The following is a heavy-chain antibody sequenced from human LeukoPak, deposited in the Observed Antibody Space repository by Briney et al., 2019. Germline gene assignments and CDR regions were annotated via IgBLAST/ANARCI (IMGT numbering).Heavy chain of an antibody. Sequence: ASVQVSCKASGYTFTSYGISWVRQAPGQGLEWMGWISAYNGNTNYAQKLQGRVTMTTDTSTSTAYMELRSLRSDDTAVYYCAREGYYYGSGANGGYYYYGMDVWGQGTTVTVSS. CDR3: AREGYYYGSGANGGYYYYGMDV. CDR2: ISAYNGNT. CDR1: GYTFTSYG. V-gene: IGHV1-18*01. J-gene: IGHJ6*02. D-gene: IGHD3-10*01.